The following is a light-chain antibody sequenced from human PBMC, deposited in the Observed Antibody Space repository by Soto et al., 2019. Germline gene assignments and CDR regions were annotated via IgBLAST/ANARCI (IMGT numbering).Light chain of an antibody. CDR2: DTS. CDR3: QRYNNWPLT. Sequence: EVVMTQSPATLSVSPGEGATLSCRASQGIGDTSAWYQHKPGQTPRLLIYDTSTRATGVPARFSGSRSGTEFTLTINSLQSEDFAVYYCQRYNNWPLTFGGGTKVESK. V-gene: IGKV3-15*01. J-gene: IGKJ4*01. CDR1: QGIGDT.